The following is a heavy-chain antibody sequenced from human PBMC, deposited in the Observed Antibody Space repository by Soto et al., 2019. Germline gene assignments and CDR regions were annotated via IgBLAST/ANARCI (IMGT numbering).Heavy chain of an antibody. V-gene: IGHV3-23*01. CDR3: AREINRGGPITVRRWELDY. Sequence: GGSLRLSCAASGFTFSSYAMSWVRQAPGKGLEWVSAISGSGGSTYYADSVKGRFTISRDNSKNTLYLQMYSLRAEDTAVYYCAREINRGGPITVRRWELDYWGQGTQVTVSS. CDR1: GFTFSSYA. CDR2: ISGSGGST. J-gene: IGHJ4*02. D-gene: IGHD1-26*01.